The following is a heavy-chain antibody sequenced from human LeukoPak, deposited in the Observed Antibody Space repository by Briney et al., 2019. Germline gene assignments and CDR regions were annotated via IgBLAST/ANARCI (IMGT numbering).Heavy chain of an antibody. Sequence: SETLSLTCTVSGGSISSSSYYWGWIRQPPGKGLEWIGSISYSGSTYYNPSLKSRVTISVDTSKTQFSLKLSSVTAADTAVYYCAKTRIPAPFDYWGQGALVTVSS. CDR1: GGSISSSSYY. CDR2: ISYSGST. D-gene: IGHD5-18*01. J-gene: IGHJ4*02. CDR3: AKTRIPAPFDY. V-gene: IGHV4-39*01.